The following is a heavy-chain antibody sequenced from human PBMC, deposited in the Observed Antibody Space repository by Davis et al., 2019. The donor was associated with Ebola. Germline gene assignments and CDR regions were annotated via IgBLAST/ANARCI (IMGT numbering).Heavy chain of an antibody. CDR3: AKLRSTSCYTFDY. V-gene: IGHV3-23*01. J-gene: IGHJ4*02. D-gene: IGHD2-2*02. CDR1: GFTFSSYA. Sequence: GESLKISCAASGFTFSSYAMNWVRQAPGKGLEWVSAISGSGGSTYYADSVKGRFTISRDNSKNTLYLQMNSLRAEDTAVYYCAKLRSTSCYTFDYWGQGTLVTVSS. CDR2: ISGSGGST.